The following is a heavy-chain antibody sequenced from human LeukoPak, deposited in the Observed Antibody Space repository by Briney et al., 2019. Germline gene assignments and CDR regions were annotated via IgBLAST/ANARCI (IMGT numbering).Heavy chain of an antibody. Sequence: SQTLSLTCTVSGGSISSGSYYWSWIRQPAGKGLEWIGRIYTSGSTNYNPSLKSRVTISVDTSKNQFSLKLSSVTAADTAVYYCARFHYGDYSFDYWGQGTLVTVSS. V-gene: IGHV4-61*02. D-gene: IGHD4-17*01. CDR2: IYTSGST. J-gene: IGHJ4*02. CDR3: ARFHYGDYSFDY. CDR1: GGSISSGSYY.